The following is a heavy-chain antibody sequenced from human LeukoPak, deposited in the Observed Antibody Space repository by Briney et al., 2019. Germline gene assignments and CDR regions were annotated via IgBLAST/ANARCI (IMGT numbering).Heavy chain of an antibody. CDR1: GFTFSSYA. CDR3: ARGVGATTSDY. CDR2: ISSSSSYI. J-gene: IGHJ4*02. V-gene: IGHV3-21*01. D-gene: IGHD1-26*01. Sequence: GGSLRLSCAASGFTFSSYAMHWVRQAPGKGLEWVSSISSSSSYIYYADSVKGRFTISRDNAKNSLYLQMNSLRAEDTAVYYCARGVGATTSDYWGQGTLVTVSS.